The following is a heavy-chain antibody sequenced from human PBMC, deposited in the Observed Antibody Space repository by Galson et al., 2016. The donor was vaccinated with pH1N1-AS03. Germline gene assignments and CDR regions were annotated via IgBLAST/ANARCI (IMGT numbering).Heavy chain of an antibody. Sequence: SLRLSCAASGFRFIDYWMTWVRQAPGKGLEWVANIDQDGSEKYYMDSVEGRFTISRDNAKNSLSLQMNSLRSEDTAVYYCTSGMVELDDLGQGTLVTVSS. V-gene: IGHV3-7*01. J-gene: IGHJ4*02. D-gene: IGHD3-10*01. CDR3: TSGMVELDD. CDR1: GFRFIDYW. CDR2: IDQDGSEK.